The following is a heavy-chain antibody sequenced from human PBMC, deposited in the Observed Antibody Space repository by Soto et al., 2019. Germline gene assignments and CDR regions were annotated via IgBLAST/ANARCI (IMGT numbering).Heavy chain of an antibody. D-gene: IGHD1-7*01. CDR2: ISGSGGST. CDR1: GCTCSSYA. V-gene: IGHV3-23*01. J-gene: IGHJ4*02. Sequence: EVQLLESGGGLVQPGGSLRLSCADSGCTCSSYAMSWVRQAPGKGLEWVSAISGSGGSTYYADSVKGRFTISRDNSKNTLYLHMNSLSAEDTAVYYFAKGGPVPGTTSDYCGQGTLVTVSS. CDR3: AKGGPVPGTTSDY.